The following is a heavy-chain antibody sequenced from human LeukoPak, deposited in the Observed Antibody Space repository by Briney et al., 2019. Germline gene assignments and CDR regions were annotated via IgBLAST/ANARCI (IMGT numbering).Heavy chain of an antibody. CDR3: AKDRVTMVRGVISWFDP. D-gene: IGHD3-10*01. J-gene: IGHJ5*02. CDR2: ISGSTRYI. Sequence: NPGGSLRLSCAASGFTFSIYSMNWVRQAPGKGLEWVSSISGSTRYIYYADSLKGRFTISRDNSKNTLYLQMNSLRAEDTAVYYCAKDRVTMVRGVISWFDPWGQGTLVTVSS. V-gene: IGHV3-21*04. CDR1: GFTFSIYS.